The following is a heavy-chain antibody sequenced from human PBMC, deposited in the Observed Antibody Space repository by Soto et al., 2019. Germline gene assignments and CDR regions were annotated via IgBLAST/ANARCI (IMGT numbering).Heavy chain of an antibody. J-gene: IGHJ4*02. CDR3: ARDTAMALPDA. D-gene: IGHD5-18*01. CDR2: INPYNGNT. Sequence: QVQLVQSGTEVKKPGASVKVSCKASGFTFTSYAISWVRQAPGQGLEWMGWINPYNGNTNYAQKLQGRVTMTTDTSTSTAYMELRSLRSDDTAVYYCARDTAMALPDAWGQGTLVTVSS. CDR1: GFTFTSYA. V-gene: IGHV1-18*01.